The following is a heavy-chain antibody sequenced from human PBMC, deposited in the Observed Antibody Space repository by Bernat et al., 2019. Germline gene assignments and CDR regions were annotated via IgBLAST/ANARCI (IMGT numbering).Heavy chain of an antibody. D-gene: IGHD4-23*01. CDR3: ARSGVTSRYYYYYMDV. Sequence: QVQLVESGGGVVQPGRSLRLSCAASGFTFSSYGMHWVRQAPGKGLEWVAVIWYDGSNKYYADSVKGRFTISRDNSKNTLYLQMNSLRAEDTAVYYCARSGVTSRYYYYYMDVWGKGTTVTVSS. J-gene: IGHJ6*03. CDR2: IWYDGSNK. V-gene: IGHV3-33*01. CDR1: GFTFSSYG.